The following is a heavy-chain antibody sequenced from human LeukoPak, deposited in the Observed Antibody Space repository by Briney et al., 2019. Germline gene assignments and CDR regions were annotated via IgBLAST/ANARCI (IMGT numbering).Heavy chain of an antibody. D-gene: IGHD1-1*01. CDR3: ARHGNYNWNDGRTFDY. V-gene: IGHV4-38-2*01. CDR1: GYPIGSGYF. J-gene: IGHJ4*02. CDR2: IYYSGTT. Sequence: PSETLSLTCGVSGYPIGSGYFWGWIRQPAGRGLEWIATIYYSGTTYYNPSLKSRITISMDTSKNQFSLKLTSVTAADTALYYCARHGNYNWNDGRTFDYWGQGTLVTVSS.